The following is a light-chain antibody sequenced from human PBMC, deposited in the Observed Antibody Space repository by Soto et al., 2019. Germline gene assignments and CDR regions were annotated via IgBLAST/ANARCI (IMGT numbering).Light chain of an antibody. J-gene: IGKJ3*01. CDR2: AAS. CDR3: QQSFYVPYT. CDR1: QSVSNS. V-gene: IGKV1-39*01. Sequence: DIQMTQSPSSLSASVGGRVTIACRASQSVSNSLNWYQQTSGKPPKLLIYAASSLQSGVPSRFSGSGSGTDFTLTISSLQPDDFATYYCQQSFYVPYTFGPGTKVDTK.